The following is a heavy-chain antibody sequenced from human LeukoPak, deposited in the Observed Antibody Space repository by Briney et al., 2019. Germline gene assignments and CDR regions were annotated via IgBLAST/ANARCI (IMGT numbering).Heavy chain of an antibody. CDR3: ARADTVVTASDY. CDR1: GYRFSNNG. Sequence: SVKVSCKASGYRFSNNGISWVRQAPGQGLEWMGGIIPIFGTANYAQKFQGRVTITADESTSTAYMELSSLRSEDTAVYYCARADTVVTASDYWGQGTLVTVSS. V-gene: IGHV1-69*13. J-gene: IGHJ4*02. CDR2: IIPIFGTA. D-gene: IGHD4-23*01.